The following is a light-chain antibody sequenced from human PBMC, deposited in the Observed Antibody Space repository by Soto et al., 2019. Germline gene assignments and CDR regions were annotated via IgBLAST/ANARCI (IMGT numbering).Light chain of an antibody. CDR3: QQYGGSPWT. Sequence: EIVLTQSPGTLSLSPGERATLSCRASQSVSSSYLAWYQQKPGQAPRLLIYGASSRATGIPDRFSGSGSGTDFTLTISRLEPEDFAVYYCQQYGGSPWTFGQGTTVEIK. CDR1: QSVSSSY. V-gene: IGKV3-20*01. J-gene: IGKJ1*01. CDR2: GAS.